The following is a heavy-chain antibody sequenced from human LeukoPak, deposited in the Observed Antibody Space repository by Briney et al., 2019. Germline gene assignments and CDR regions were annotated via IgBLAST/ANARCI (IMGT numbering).Heavy chain of an antibody. V-gene: IGHV1-2*02. D-gene: IGHD2-2*01. Sequence: ASVKVSCKASGYTFTGYYMHWVRQAPGQGLEWMGWINPNSGGTNYAQKFQGRVTMTRDTSISTAYMELSRLRSDDTAVYYCAREDIVVVPAATGWFDPWGQGTLVTVSS. CDR1: GYTFTGYY. J-gene: IGHJ5*02. CDR3: AREDIVVVPAATGWFDP. CDR2: INPNSGGT.